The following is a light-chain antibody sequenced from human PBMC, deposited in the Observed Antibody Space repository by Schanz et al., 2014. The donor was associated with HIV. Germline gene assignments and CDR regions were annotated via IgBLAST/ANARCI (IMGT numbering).Light chain of an antibody. CDR1: NSDIGYYNY. J-gene: IGLJ2*01. Sequence: QSALTQPPSASGSPGQSVTISCTGTNSDIGYYNYVSWYRQHPGKAPKLLIYEVTKRPSGVPDRFSGSKSGNTASLTVSGLQADDEADYYCTSYAGSNNVVFGGGTKLTVL. CDR3: TSYAGSNNVV. CDR2: EVT. V-gene: IGLV2-8*01.